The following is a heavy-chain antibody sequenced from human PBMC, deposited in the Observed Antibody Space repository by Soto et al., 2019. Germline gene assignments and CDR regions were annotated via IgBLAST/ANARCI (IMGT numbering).Heavy chain of an antibody. J-gene: IGHJ4*02. CDR1: GFNFSTSG. CDR3: ARESEDLTSNFDY. CDR2: ISSTTNYI. Sequence: PGGSLRLSCAASGFNFSTSGMNWVRQAPGKGLEWVSSISSTTNYIYYGDSMKGRFTISRDNAKNSLYLEMNSLRAEDTAVYYCARESEDLTSNFDYWGQGTLVTVSS. V-gene: IGHV3-21*06.